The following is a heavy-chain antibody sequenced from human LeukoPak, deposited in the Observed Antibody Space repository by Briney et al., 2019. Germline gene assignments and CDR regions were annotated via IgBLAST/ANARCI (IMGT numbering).Heavy chain of an antibody. CDR1: GYTFTSYA. D-gene: IGHD1-26*01. J-gene: IGHJ3*02. CDR2: INAGNGNT. Sequence: PGGSLRLSCAASGYTFTSYAIHWVRQAPGQRLEWMGWINAGNGNTKYSQNFQGRVTFTRDTSASTVYMELSSLRSEDTALYYCARDERVGATRAGAFDIWGRGTMVTVSS. V-gene: IGHV1-3*01. CDR3: ARDERVGATRAGAFDI.